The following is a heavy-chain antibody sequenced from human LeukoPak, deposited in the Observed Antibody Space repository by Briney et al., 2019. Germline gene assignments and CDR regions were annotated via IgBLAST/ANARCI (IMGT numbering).Heavy chain of an antibody. D-gene: IGHD2-8*02. CDR2: IAHHGSNK. CDR3: AKDGSWSCTD. Sequence: GGSLRLSCAVSGFTFSRNAIHWVRQGPGKGLEWVSYIAHHGSNKYYADSVKGRFTISRDNSKRTLYLQMNSLGADDTAVYYCAKDGSWSCTDWGQGTLVTVSS. V-gene: IGHV3-30*02. J-gene: IGHJ4*02. CDR1: GFTFSRNA.